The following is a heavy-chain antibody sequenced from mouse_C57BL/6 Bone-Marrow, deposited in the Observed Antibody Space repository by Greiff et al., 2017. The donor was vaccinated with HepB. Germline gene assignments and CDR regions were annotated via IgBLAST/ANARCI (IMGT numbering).Heavy chain of an antibody. CDR3: ARAAPYDYDGFAY. D-gene: IGHD2-4*01. V-gene: IGHV1-47*01. CDR1: GYTFTTYP. Sequence: VQLVESGAELVKPGASVKMSCKAPGYTFTTYPIEWMKQNHGKSLEWIGNFHPYNDDTKYNEKFKGKATLTVEKSSSTVYLELSRLTSDDSAVYYCARAAPYDYDGFAYWGQGTLVTISA. CDR2: FHPYNDDT. J-gene: IGHJ3*01.